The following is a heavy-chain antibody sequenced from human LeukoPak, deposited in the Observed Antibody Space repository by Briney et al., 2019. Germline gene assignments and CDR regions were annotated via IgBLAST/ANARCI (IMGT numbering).Heavy chain of an antibody. CDR3: ARGGGSFSGGFDY. V-gene: IGHV3-33*01. CDR1: GFTFSSYG. J-gene: IGHJ4*02. Sequence: GGSLRLSCAASGFTFSSYGMHWVRQTPGKGLEWVTIIWSDGSNKYYADSVKGRFTISRDNSKNTLYLQMNSLRAEDTAVYYCARGGGSFSGGFDYWGQGTLVTVS. D-gene: IGHD1-26*01. CDR2: IWSDGSNK.